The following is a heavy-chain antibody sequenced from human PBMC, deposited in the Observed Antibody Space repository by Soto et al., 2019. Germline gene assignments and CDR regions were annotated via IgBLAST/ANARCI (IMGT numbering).Heavy chain of an antibody. CDR2: ISGSGGST. D-gene: IGHD5-12*01. V-gene: IGHV3-23*01. CDR1: GFTFSSYA. J-gene: IGHJ6*03. Sequence: PGGSLRLSCAASGFTFSSYAMSWVRQAPGKGLEWVSAISGSGGSTYYADSVKGRFTISRDNAKNSLYLQMNSLRAEDTAVYFCARENSGYDTRDYYYYYTDVRGKGTTVIVSS. CDR3: ARENSGYDTRDYYYYYTDV.